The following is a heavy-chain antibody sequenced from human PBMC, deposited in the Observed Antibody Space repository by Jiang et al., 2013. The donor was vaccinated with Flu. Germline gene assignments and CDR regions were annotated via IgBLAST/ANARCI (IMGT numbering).Heavy chain of an antibody. CDR3: ARDSSRDYYGSGTYDF. CDR1: GYTFSSYY. CDR2: INPSGDGT. J-gene: IGHJ4*02. D-gene: IGHD3-10*01. Sequence: QLVESGAEVKKPGASVKVSCKASGYTFSSYYMVWVRQAPGQGLEWMGIINPSGDGTTYVQKFQGRVTMTRDTSTSTVYMEVSSLRSEDTAVYYCARDSSRDYYGSGTYDFWGQGTLVTVSS. V-gene: IGHV1-46*01.